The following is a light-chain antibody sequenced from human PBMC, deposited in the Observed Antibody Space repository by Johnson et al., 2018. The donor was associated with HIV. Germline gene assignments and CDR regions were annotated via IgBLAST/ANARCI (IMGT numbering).Light chain of an antibody. V-gene: IGLV1-51*01. CDR3: GTWDSSLSAGRV. J-gene: IGLJ1*01. CDR2: DNH. CDR1: SSNIGNNY. Sequence: QSVLTQPPSVSAAPGQKVTISCSGSSSNIGNNYVSWYQQLPGTAPKLLIYDNHKRPSGIPDRFSGSKSGTSATLGITGLQTGDAADYYCGTWDSSLSAGRVFGTGTKFTVL.